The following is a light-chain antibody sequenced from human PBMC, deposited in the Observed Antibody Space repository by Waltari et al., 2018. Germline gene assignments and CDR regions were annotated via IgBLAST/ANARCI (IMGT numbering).Light chain of an antibody. V-gene: IGKV3-15*01. CDR2: DAS. Sequence: EIVMTQSPATLSVSPGEGLTLPFTASQSISSYIARYQQKPGQAPRLLIHDASTTATSIPARFGGSGFGAEFTLTISSLQSEDFAVYYCQKYDKWPLTFSGGTEVEIK. CDR3: QKYDKWPLT. CDR1: QSISSY. J-gene: IGKJ4*01.